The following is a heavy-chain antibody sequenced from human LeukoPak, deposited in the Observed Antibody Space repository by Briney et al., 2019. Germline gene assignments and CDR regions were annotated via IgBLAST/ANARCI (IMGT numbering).Heavy chain of an antibody. CDR2: IWYDGSNK. CDR3: ARGGFRVVVPAAIPED. Sequence: GSLRLSCAASGFTFSSYGMHWVRQASGRGLGGVAFIWYDGSNKYYADSVKGRFTISRDNSKNTLYLQMNSLRAEDTAVYYCARGGFRVVVPAAIPEDWGQGTLVTVSS. V-gene: IGHV3-33*01. CDR1: GFTFSSYG. D-gene: IGHD2-2*02. J-gene: IGHJ4*02.